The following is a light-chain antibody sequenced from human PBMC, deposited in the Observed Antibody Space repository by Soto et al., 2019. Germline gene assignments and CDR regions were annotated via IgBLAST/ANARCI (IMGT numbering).Light chain of an antibody. CDR1: QTISSY. CDR3: QQSFITPWT. Sequence: DIQMTQSPSSLSASVGDRVTITCRASQTISSYLNWYQHKPGKAPKLLIDAASSLQSGVPSRFSGSGSGTDFTHTISTLQPEDFATYYCQQSFITPWTFGQGTKVEIK. V-gene: IGKV1-39*01. J-gene: IGKJ1*01. CDR2: AAS.